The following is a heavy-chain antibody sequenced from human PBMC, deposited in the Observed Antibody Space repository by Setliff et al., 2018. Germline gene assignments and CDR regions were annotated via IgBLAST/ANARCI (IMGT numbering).Heavy chain of an antibody. CDR3: ARDILGSFSY. J-gene: IGHJ4*02. D-gene: IGHD2-15*01. CDR2: ISYDGINN. CDR1: GFTFSNHP. V-gene: IGHV3-30*07. Sequence: GGSLRLSCAASGFTFSNHPMHWVRQAPGKGLEWVAVISYDGINNYYADSVKGRFDISRDSSKNTVYLQMNSLRAEDTAVYYCARDILGSFSYWGQGTLVTVSS.